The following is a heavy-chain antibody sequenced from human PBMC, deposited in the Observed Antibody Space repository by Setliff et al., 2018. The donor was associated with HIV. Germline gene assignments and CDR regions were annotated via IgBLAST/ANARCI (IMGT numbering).Heavy chain of an antibody. J-gene: IGHJ6*02. CDR3: ARGGAVTVMGIPSYYSFYGLDR. CDR1: AWSLSGYF. Sequence: SETLSLTCGVDAWSLSGYFWVWVRQSPGRGLEWIGEINYVGGANYSPSLKSRVTMSIDKSKNQFSLKLASVTAADTATYFWARGGAVTVMGIPSYYSFYGLDRWGQGTTVTVSS. CDR2: INYVGGA. D-gene: IGHD2-21*02. V-gene: IGHV4-34*01.